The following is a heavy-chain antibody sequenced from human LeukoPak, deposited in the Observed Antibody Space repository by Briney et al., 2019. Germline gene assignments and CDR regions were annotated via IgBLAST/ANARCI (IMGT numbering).Heavy chain of an antibody. CDR1: GFTFSSYS. Sequence: GGSLRLSCAASGFTFSSYSMNWVRQAPGKGLEWVSSISSSSSYIYYADSVKGRFTISRDNAKSSLDLEMNSLRAEDTAVYYCARAMSTFGGVRNYFDSWGQGTLVTVSS. CDR3: ARAMSTFGGVRNYFDS. V-gene: IGHV3-21*06. D-gene: IGHD3-16*01. J-gene: IGHJ4*02. CDR2: ISSSSSYI.